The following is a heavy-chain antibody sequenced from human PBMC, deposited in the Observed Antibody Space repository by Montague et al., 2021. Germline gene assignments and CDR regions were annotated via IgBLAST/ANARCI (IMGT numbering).Heavy chain of an antibody. D-gene: IGHD6-13*01. CDR2: KYNSGNS. V-gene: IGHV4-39*01. Sequence: SETLSLTCTVSGASITSNIYYWVWTRQAPGKGLVWIGYKYNSGNSFYHPTIKIRITMAADTSKIQFSLKLSSVTAADTTVYYCAKVFSSWYVGWFDLWGQGTMVTVSS. J-gene: IGHJ5*02. CDR3: AKVFSSWYVGWFDL. CDR1: GASITSNIYY.